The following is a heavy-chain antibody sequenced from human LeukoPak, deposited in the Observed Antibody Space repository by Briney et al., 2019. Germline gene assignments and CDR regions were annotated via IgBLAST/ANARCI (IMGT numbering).Heavy chain of an antibody. CDR2: INPNSGGT. Sequence: GASVKVSCKASGYTFTGYYMHWVRQAPGQGLEWMGWINPNSGGTNYAQKFQGRVTMTRDTSISTAYMELSRLRSDDTAVYYCVSLYYYDSSGYYPTYDYWGQGTLVTVSS. J-gene: IGHJ4*02. D-gene: IGHD3-22*01. CDR1: GYTFTGYY. V-gene: IGHV1-2*02. CDR3: VSLYYYDSSGYYPTYDY.